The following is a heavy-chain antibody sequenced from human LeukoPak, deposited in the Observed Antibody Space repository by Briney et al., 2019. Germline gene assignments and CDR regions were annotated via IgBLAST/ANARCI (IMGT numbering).Heavy chain of an antibody. V-gene: IGHV1-8*01. D-gene: IGHD6-13*01. CDR2: MNPNSGNT. CDR3: ARHSSSSDTFDI. J-gene: IGHJ3*02. Sequence: ASVKVSCKASGGVFTTYAISWVRQATGQGLEWMGWMNPNSGNTGYAQKFQGRVTMTRNTSITTAYMDLSSLTSEDTAVYYCARHSSSSDTFDIWGQGTMVTVSS. CDR1: GGVFTTYA.